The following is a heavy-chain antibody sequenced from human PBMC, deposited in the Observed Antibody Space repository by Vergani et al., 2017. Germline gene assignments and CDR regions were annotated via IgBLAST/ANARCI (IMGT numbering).Heavy chain of an antibody. J-gene: IGHJ6*02. CDR1: GFTFSSYS. D-gene: IGHD3-10*01. Sequence: EVQLVESGGGLVKRGGSLRLSCAASGFTFSSYSMNWVRHAPGKGLEWVSSISSSSSYIHYSDSLKGRFTISRDNAKSSLYLQMNSLRAEDTGVYYCASDGYYLGSGSYPYFYYYGLDVWGRGTAVTVCS. CDR2: ISSSSSYI. CDR3: ASDGYYLGSGSYPYFYYYGLDV. V-gene: IGHV3-21*01.